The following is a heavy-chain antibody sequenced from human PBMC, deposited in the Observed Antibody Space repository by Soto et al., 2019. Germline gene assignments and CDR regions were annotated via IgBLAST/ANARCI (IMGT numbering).Heavy chain of an antibody. CDR3: ARHKYSSSWYGYYYYYGMDV. Sequence: GESLKISCKGSGYSFTIYWISWVRQMPGKGLEWMGRIDPSDSYTNYSPSFQGHVTISADKSISTAYLQWSSLKASDTAMYYCARHKYSSSWYGYYYYYGMDVWGQGTTVTVSS. J-gene: IGHJ6*02. CDR1: GYSFTIYW. V-gene: IGHV5-10-1*01. D-gene: IGHD6-13*01. CDR2: IDPSDSYT.